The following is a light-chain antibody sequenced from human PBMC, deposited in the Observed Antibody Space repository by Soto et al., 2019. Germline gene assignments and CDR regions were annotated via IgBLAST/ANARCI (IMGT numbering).Light chain of an antibody. CDR3: QQSRT. CDR1: QSVSSSY. CDR2: GAS. Sequence: EIVLTQSPGTLSLSPGERATLSCRASQSVSSSYLAWYQQKPGQAPRLLIYGASSRATGIPDRFSGSGSGTDFTLTISRLEPEDFAVHYCQQSRTFGPGTKVDIK. V-gene: IGKV3-20*01. J-gene: IGKJ3*01.